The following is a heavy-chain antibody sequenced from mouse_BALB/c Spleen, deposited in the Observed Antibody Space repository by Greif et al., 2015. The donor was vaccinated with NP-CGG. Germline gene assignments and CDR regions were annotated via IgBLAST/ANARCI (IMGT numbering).Heavy chain of an antibody. CDR3: ARGGGNWYFDV. CDR1: GFSLTSYG. D-gene: IGHD2-1*01. J-gene: IGHJ1*01. Sequence: VKLQESGPGLVAPSQSLSITCTVSGFSLTSYGVHWVRQPPGEGLEWLGVIWAGGSTNYNSALMSRLSISKDNSKSQVFLKMNSLQTDDTAMYYCARGGGNWYFDVWGAGTTVTVSS. CDR2: IWAGGST. V-gene: IGHV2-9*02.